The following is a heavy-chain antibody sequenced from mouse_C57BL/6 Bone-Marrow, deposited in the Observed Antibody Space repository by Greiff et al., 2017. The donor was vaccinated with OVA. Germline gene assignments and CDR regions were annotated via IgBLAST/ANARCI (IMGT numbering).Heavy chain of an antibody. CDR3: AIPIDDGYPWLAY. CDR1: GYTFTSYW. J-gene: IGHJ3*01. CDR2: IPPSDSDT. D-gene: IGHD2-3*01. Sequence: QVQLQQPGAELVKPGASVKVSCKASGYTFTSYWLHWVQQRPGQGLEWIVRIPPSDSDTNYNQQFTGQATLTVAKSSSTAFMQLSSLTSEDSAVYYCAIPIDDGYPWLAYGGQGTLVTVAA. V-gene: IGHV1-74*01.